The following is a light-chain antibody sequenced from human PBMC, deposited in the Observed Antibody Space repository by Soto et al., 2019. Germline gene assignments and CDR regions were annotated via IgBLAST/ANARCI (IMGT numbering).Light chain of an antibody. CDR3: QQYSNWPT. J-gene: IGKJ4*01. Sequence: EIVMTQSPATLSVSPGERATLSCRASQSVSSNLAWYQQKPGQAPRLLIYDASTRATGIPARFSGSGSGTEFTLTISSLQSEDFAVYYCQQYSNWPTFGGGTKVDIK. CDR1: QSVSSN. V-gene: IGKV3-15*01. CDR2: DAS.